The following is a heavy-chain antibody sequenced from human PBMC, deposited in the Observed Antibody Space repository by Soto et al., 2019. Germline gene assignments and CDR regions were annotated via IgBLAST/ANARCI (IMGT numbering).Heavy chain of an antibody. CDR2: IYHSGST. Sequence: QLQLQESGSGLVKPSQTLSPTCAVSGGSISIGGYSWSWIRQPPGKGLEWIGYIYHSGSTYYNPSLKSRVNISVDRTKNQFALKLSSVTAADTAVYYCATVPDYWGQGTLVTVSS. V-gene: IGHV4-30-2*01. CDR3: ATVPDY. J-gene: IGHJ4*02. CDR1: GGSISIGGYS.